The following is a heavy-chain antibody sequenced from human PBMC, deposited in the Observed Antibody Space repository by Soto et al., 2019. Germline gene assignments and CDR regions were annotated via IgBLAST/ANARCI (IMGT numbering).Heavy chain of an antibody. CDR2: ISGSGGST. CDR1: GFTFSSYA. D-gene: IGHD1-26*01. Sequence: PGGSLRLSCAASGFTFSSYAMSWVRQAPGKGLEWVSAISGSGGSTYYADSVKGRFTISADKSISTAYLQWSSLKASDTAMYYCARHLDVGAKGQPDYWGQGTLVTVSS. V-gene: IGHV3-23*01. CDR3: ARHLDVGAKGQPDY. J-gene: IGHJ4*02.